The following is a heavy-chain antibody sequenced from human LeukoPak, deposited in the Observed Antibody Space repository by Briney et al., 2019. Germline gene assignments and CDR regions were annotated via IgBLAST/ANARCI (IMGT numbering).Heavy chain of an antibody. V-gene: IGHV6-1*01. Sequence: SQTLSLTCAISGDSVSSNRAGWNWIRQSPSRGLEWLGRTFFKSKWYYDYAVSFKSRITINPDTSKKLFSPQLESVTPEDTAVYYCARDLDTXXXXXXXSYGMXVWGQGT. CDR3: ARDLDTXXXXXXXSYGMXV. D-gene: IGHD2-2*02. CDR2: TFFKSKWYY. CDR1: GDSVSSNRAG. J-gene: IGHJ6*02.